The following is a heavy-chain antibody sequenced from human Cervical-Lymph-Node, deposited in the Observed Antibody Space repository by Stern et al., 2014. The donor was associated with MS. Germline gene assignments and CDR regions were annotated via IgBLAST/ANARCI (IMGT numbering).Heavy chain of an antibody. CDR3: ARDYGDYAFDY. J-gene: IGHJ4*02. CDR2: IYPGDSDP. V-gene: IGHV5-51*01. Sequence: EMQLEESGAEVKKPGESLKISCKGSGYSFTANWIAWVRQMPGKGLEGMGIIYPGDSDPRYSPSFQGQVTISADKSISTAYLQWSSLKASDTAMYYCARDYGDYAFDYWGQGTLVTVSS. CDR1: GYSFTANW. D-gene: IGHD4-17*01.